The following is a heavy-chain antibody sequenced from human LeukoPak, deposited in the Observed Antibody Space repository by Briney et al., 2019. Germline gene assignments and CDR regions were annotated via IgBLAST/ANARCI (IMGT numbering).Heavy chain of an antibody. D-gene: IGHD3-9*01. V-gene: IGHV3-23*01. CDR3: AKLYYDIWTGYSPFDY. CDR2: ISGSGGST. J-gene: IGHJ4*02. CDR1: GFTFSSYA. Sequence: GGSLRLSCAASGFTFSSYAMSWVRQAPGKGLEWVSDISGSGGSTHYADSVKGRFTISRDNSKNTLYLQMNRLRAEDTAVYYCAKLYYDIWTGYSPFDYWGQGTLVTVSS.